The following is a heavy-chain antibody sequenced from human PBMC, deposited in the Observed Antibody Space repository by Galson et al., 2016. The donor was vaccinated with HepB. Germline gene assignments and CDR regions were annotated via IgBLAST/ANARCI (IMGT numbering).Heavy chain of an antibody. CDR3: ARVREGHNVRVQPFAL. V-gene: IGHV3-30-3*01. CDR1: GIIFRSND. Sequence: RLSCAASGIIFRSNDMHWVRQAPGKGLAWVAAISYDGTAKYYADSVKGRFTISRDTSKNTLFLQMNSLRAEDTAVYYCARVREGHNVRVQPFALWGQGTLVPV. CDR2: ISYDGTAK. J-gene: IGHJ4*02. D-gene: IGHD5-24*01.